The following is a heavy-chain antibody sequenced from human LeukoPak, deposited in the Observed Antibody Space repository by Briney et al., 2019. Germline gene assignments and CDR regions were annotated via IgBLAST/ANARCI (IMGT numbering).Heavy chain of an antibody. J-gene: IGHJ3*02. CDR2: LRDSGGST. CDR3: AKAGRSGWYPGWPFDI. CDR1: GFTFITYA. Sequence: GGSLRLSCAASGFTFITYAMSWVRQAPGKGLQWVSVLRDSGGSTYYADSVKGRFTISRDNSKNTLYLQMNSLRAEDTAVYYCAKAGRSGWYPGWPFDIWGQGTMVTVSS. V-gene: IGHV3-23*01. D-gene: IGHD6-19*01.